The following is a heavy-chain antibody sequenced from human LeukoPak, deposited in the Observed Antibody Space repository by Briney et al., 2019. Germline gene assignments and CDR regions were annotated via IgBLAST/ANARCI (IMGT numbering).Heavy chain of an antibody. CDR3: ARSLQTTVYDAFDI. J-gene: IGHJ3*02. D-gene: IGHD4-17*01. CDR1: GGSFSGYY. V-gene: IGHV4-34*01. Sequence: PSETLSLTCAVYGGSFSGYYWSWIRQPPGKGLEWIGEINHSGSTNYNPSLKSRVTISVDTSKNQFSLKLSSVTAADTAVYYCARSLQTTVYDAFDIWGQGTMVTVSS. CDR2: INHSGST.